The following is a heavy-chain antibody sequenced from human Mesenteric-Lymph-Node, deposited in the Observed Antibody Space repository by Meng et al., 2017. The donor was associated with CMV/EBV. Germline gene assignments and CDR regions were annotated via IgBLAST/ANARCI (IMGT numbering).Heavy chain of an antibody. J-gene: IGHJ6*02. D-gene: IGHD3-9*01. CDR3: ARDPSPRLRYFDWLLYYYYGMDV. CDR1: GFTFSEFS. Sequence: GESLKISCAASGFTFSEFSMNWVRQAPGKGLEWVASISSSSYTYYADSVKGRLTISRDNAKNSLHLQMNSLRAEDTAVYYCARDPSPRLRYFDWLLYYYYGMDVWGQGTTVTVSS. V-gene: IGHV3-69-1*01. CDR2: ISSSSYT.